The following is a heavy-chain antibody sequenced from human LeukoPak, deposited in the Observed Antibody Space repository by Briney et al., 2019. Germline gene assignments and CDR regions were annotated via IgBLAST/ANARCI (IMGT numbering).Heavy chain of an antibody. CDR3: ARDRSAYSSGWTYYYYYMDV. V-gene: IGHV1-46*01. D-gene: IGHD6-19*01. CDR2: INPSGGST. CDR1: GYTFTSYY. Sequence: ASVKVSCKASGYTFTSYYMHWVRQAPGQGLEWMGIINPSGGSTSYAQKFQGRVTITRDTSTSTVYMELSSLRSEDTAVYYCARDRSAYSSGWTYYYYYMDVWGKGTTVTVSS. J-gene: IGHJ6*03.